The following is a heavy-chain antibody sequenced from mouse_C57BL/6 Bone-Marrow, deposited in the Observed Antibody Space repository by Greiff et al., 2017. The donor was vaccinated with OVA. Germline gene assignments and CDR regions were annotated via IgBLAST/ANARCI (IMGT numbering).Heavy chain of an antibody. V-gene: IGHV1-81*01. CDR1: GYTFTSYG. J-gene: IGHJ2*01. Sequence: QVQLQQSGAELARPGASVKLSCKASGYTFTSYGISWVKQRTGQGLEWIGAIYPRRGNTYYNEKFKGKATLPADKSSSTAYMELSSLTSEDSAVYFCARPNHYVSSCDCGGHGTALTLSS. D-gene: IGHD1-1*01. CDR2: IYPRRGNT. CDR3: ARPNHYVSSCDC.